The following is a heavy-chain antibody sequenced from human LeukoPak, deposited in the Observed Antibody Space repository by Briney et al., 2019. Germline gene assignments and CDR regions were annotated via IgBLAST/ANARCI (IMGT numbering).Heavy chain of an antibody. CDR2: ISGSGGST. CDR3: AKPEVPPAARLILSVFDY. V-gene: IGHV3-23*01. J-gene: IGHJ4*02. Sequence: GGSLRLSCAASGFTFSSYAMSWVCQAPGKGLEWVSAISGSGGSTYYADSVKGRFTISRDNSKNTLYLQMNSLRAEDTAVYYCAKPEVPPAARLILSVFDYWGQGTLVTVSS. CDR1: GFTFSSYA. D-gene: IGHD2-15*01.